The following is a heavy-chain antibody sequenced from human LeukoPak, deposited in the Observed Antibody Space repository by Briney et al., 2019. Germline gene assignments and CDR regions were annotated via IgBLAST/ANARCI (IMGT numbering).Heavy chain of an antibody. CDR2: ISSNGGST. V-gene: IGHV3-64D*06. CDR1: GFTFSRYA. Sequence: PGGSLRLSCSASGFTFSRYAVHWVRQAPGKGLEYVSAISSNGGSTYYADSVKGRFTISRDNSKNTLYLQMSSLRAGDTAVYYCVKDGSGSYYTYYFDYWGQGTLVTVSS. J-gene: IGHJ4*02. CDR3: VKDGSGSYYTYYFDY. D-gene: IGHD3-10*01.